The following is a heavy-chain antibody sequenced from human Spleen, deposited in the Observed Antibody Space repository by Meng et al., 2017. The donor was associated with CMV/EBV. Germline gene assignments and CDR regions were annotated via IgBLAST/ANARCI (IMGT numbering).Heavy chain of an antibody. V-gene: IGHV3-21*04. CDR1: GFTFSSYS. CDR3: AREGCSSTSCTTLDY. J-gene: IGHJ4*02. Sequence: GESLKISCAASGFTFSSYSMNWVRQAPGKGLEWVSSISARSNYIYEADSVKGRFTISRDDGKKSLFLQMNSLRAEDTAVYYCAREGCSSTSCTTLDYWGQGAQVTVSS. D-gene: IGHD2-2*01. CDR2: ISARSNYI.